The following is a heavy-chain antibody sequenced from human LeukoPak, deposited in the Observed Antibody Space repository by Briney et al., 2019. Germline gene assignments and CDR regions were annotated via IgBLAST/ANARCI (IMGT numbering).Heavy chain of an antibody. Sequence: GESLKISCKGSGYSFTSYWIGWVRQMPGKGLEWMGIIYPGDSDTRYSPSFQGQVTISADKSISTAYLQWSSLKASDTAMYYCARGLPNLLPYGSGSYEGFDYWGQGTLVTVSS. CDR1: GYSFTSYW. J-gene: IGHJ4*02. CDR3: ARGLPNLLPYGSGSYEGFDY. D-gene: IGHD3-10*01. V-gene: IGHV5-51*01. CDR2: IYPGDSDT.